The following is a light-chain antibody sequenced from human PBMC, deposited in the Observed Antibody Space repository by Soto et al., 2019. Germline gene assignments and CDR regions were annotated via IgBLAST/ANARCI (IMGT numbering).Light chain of an antibody. CDR1: GSNIGSNT. Sequence: QSVLTQPPSASGTPGQRITISCSGSGSNIGSNTVTWYQQLPGKAPKLMIYEVSKRPSGVPDRFSGSKSGNTASLTVSGLQAEDEADYFCSSYAGSNNYVFGTGTKLTVL. CDR2: EVS. J-gene: IGLJ1*01. V-gene: IGLV2-8*01. CDR3: SSYAGSNNYV.